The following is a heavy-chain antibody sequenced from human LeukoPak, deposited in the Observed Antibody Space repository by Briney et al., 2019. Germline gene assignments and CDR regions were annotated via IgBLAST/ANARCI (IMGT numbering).Heavy chain of an antibody. Sequence: ASVKVSCKASGYTFTSYGISWVRQAPGQGLEWMGWISAYNGNTNYAQKLQGRVTMTTETSTSTAYMEVRSLRSDDTAVYYCARVWPVVRGYFDYWGQGTLVTVPS. CDR1: GYTFTSYG. J-gene: IGHJ4*02. D-gene: IGHD2-21*01. CDR2: ISAYNGNT. CDR3: ARVWPVVRGYFDY. V-gene: IGHV1-18*01.